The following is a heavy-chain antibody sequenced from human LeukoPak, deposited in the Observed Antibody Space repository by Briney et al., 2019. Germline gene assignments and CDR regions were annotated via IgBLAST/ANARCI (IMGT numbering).Heavy chain of an antibody. CDR3: ARGPFPYYGMDV. CDR1: GFTFSSYA. V-gene: IGHV3-33*08. Sequence: PGGSLRLSCAVSGFTFSSYAMTWVRQAPGKGLEWVAVIWYDGSNKYYADSVKGRFTISRDNSKNTLYLQMNSLRAEDTAVYYCARGPFPYYGMDVWGQGTTVTVSS. CDR2: IWYDGSNK. J-gene: IGHJ6*02.